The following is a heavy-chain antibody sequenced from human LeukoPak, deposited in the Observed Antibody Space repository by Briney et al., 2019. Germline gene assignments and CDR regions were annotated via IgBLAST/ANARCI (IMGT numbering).Heavy chain of an antibody. V-gene: IGHV1-69*13. J-gene: IGHJ4*02. Sequence: SVKVSCKASGGTFSSYAISWVRQAPGQGLEWMGGIIPFFGTANYAQKFQGRVTITADESTSTAYMELSSLRSEDTAVYYCASVNVGYFDYWGQGTLVTVSS. D-gene: IGHD1-26*01. CDR3: ASVNVGYFDY. CDR1: GGTFSSYA. CDR2: IIPFFGTA.